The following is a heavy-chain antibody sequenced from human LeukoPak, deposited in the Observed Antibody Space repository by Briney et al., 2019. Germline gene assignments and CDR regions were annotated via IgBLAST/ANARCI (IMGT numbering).Heavy chain of an antibody. CDR2: LKLDGSET. J-gene: IGHJ4*02. Sequence: PGGSLRLSCAASGFTFSTYWMTWVRQAPGKGLEWVANLKLDGSETYYVDSVKGRFTISRDNAKNSLYLQMSSLRAEDTAVYYCAREGAASGIYFDYWGQGTLVTVFS. CDR3: AREGAASGIYFDY. CDR1: GFTFSTYW. V-gene: IGHV3-7*03. D-gene: IGHD1-26*01.